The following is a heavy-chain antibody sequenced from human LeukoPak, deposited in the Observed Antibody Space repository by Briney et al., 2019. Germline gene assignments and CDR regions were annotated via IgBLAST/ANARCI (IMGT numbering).Heavy chain of an antibody. J-gene: IGHJ6*03. V-gene: IGHV1-2*02. CDR1: GYTFTGYF. CDR2: INPKSGGT. CDR3: ARDLWGSSSGGGYSGNYYYYYMDV. D-gene: IGHD6-6*01. Sequence: ASVKVSCKASGYTFTGYFMHWVRQAPGQGPEWMGWINPKSGGTNYVQKFQGRVSMTRDTSTSTFFMELRRLTSDDTAVYYCARDLWGSSSGGGYSGNYYYYYMDVWGKGTTVTLSS.